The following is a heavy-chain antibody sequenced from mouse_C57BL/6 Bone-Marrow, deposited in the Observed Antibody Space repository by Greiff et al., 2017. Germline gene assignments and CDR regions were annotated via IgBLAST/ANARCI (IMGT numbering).Heavy chain of an antibody. D-gene: IGHD4-1*01. Sequence: DVMLVESGGGLVKPGGSLKLSCAASGFTFSSYAMSWVRQTPEKRLEWVATISDGGSYTYYPDNVKGRFTISRDNAKNNLYLQMSHLKSEDTAMYYCARKNWAWFAYWGQGTLVTVSA. CDR3: ARKNWAWFAY. CDR2: ISDGGSYT. J-gene: IGHJ3*01. CDR1: GFTFSSYA. V-gene: IGHV5-4*03.